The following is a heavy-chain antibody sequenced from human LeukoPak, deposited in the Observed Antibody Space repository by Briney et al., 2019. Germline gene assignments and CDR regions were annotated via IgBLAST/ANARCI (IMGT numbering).Heavy chain of an antibody. CDR2: INPSGGST. CDR3: ARDQPGWSSSWYAFDY. J-gene: IGHJ4*02. V-gene: IGHV1-46*01. D-gene: IGHD6-13*01. Sequence: ASVTVSCKASGYTFTSYYMHWVRQAPGQGLEWMGIINPSGGSTVYAQKFQGRLTMTTDMSTSTVYMELSSLRSEDTAVYYCARDQPGWSSSWYAFDYWGQGPLVTVSS. CDR1: GYTFTSYY.